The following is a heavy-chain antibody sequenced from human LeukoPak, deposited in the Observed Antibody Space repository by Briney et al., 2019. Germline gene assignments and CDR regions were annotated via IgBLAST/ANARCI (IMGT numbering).Heavy chain of an antibody. Sequence: GGPLRLSCAASGFTFSSYAMSWVRQAPGKGLEWVSAISGSGGSTYYADSVKGRFTISRDNSKNTLYLQMNSLRAEDTAVYYCAKDLHYYDSSGYYYPGSFDPWGQGTLDTVSS. J-gene: IGHJ5*02. V-gene: IGHV3-23*01. D-gene: IGHD3-22*01. CDR2: ISGSGGST. CDR3: AKDLHYYDSSGYYYPGSFDP. CDR1: GFTFSSYA.